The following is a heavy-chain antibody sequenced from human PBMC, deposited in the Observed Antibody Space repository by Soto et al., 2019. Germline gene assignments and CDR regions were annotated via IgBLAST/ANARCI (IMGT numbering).Heavy chain of an antibody. Sequence: GGSLRLTGAASGFTFSSYWMSWVRQAPGKGLEWVANIKQDGSEKHYVDSVKGRFTISRDNAKNSLYLQMNSLRAEDTAVYYCARGEDEYWYFDLWGRGTLVTVSS. CDR1: GFTFSSYW. CDR2: IKQDGSEK. CDR3: ARGEDEYWYFDL. J-gene: IGHJ2*01. D-gene: IGHD2-15*01. V-gene: IGHV3-7*03.